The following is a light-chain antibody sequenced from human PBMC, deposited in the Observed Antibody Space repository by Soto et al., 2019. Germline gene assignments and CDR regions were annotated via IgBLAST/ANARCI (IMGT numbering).Light chain of an antibody. Sequence: QSVLTQPPSASGTPGQRVTISCSGSSPNIGPNTVNWYQQSPGTAPKLLIDTDNERPSGVPDRFSGSKSGTSASLAISGLQSEDEAHYYCAAWDDSLNGPVFGGGTKLTVL. CDR1: SPNIGPNT. V-gene: IGLV1-44*01. CDR3: AAWDDSLNGPV. CDR2: TDN. J-gene: IGLJ3*02.